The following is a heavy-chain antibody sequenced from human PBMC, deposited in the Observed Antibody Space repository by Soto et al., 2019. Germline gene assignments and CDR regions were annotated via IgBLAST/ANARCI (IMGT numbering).Heavy chain of an antibody. J-gene: IGHJ6*02. CDR2: ISSSSSTI. Sequence: PAGSLRLSCAASGFTFSSYSMNWVRQAPGKGLEWVSYISSSSSTIYYADSVKGRFTISRDNAKNSLYLQMNSLRDEDTAVYYCARDLLEWLLYYGMDVWGQGTTVTVSS. CDR3: ARDLLEWLLYYGMDV. V-gene: IGHV3-48*02. CDR1: GFTFSSYS. D-gene: IGHD3-3*01.